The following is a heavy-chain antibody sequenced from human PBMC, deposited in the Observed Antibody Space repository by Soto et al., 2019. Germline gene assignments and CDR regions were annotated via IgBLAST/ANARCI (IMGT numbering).Heavy chain of an antibody. CDR3: ARGVWGDYTP. Sequence: QLQLQESGPGLVKPSETLSLTCTVSGGSISSSSYYWGWIRQPPGKGLEWIGSIYYSGSTYYNPSLRSRVTISVDTSKNQFSLKLSSVTAADTAVYYCARGVWGDYTPWGQGTLVTVSS. V-gene: IGHV4-39*01. CDR1: GGSISSSSYY. J-gene: IGHJ5*02. CDR2: IYYSGST. D-gene: IGHD4-17*01.